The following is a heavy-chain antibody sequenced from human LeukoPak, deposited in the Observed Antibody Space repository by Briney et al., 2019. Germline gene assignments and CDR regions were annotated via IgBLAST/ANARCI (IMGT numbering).Heavy chain of an antibody. CDR3: ARARPDYYYGLDV. CDR2: FYYSGST. CDR1: GDSISGYY. Sequence: SETLSLTCTVSGDSISGYYWSWIRQPPGKGLGWIGYFYYSGSTNYNPSLKSRVTISVDTSKNLFSLKLSSVTAADTAVYYCARARPDYYYGLDVWGPGTTVTVSS. J-gene: IGHJ6*02. V-gene: IGHV4-59*01.